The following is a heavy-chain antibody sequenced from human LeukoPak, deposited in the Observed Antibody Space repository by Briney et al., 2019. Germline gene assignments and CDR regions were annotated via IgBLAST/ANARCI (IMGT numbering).Heavy chain of an antibody. CDR3: ARGHSSGWHPFDY. J-gene: IGHJ4*02. CDR2: ISSSGGNM. Sequence: GGSLRLSCAASGFTFSSYSMNWVRQAPGKGLEWVSSISSSGGNMYYADSVKGRFTISRDNAKNSLYLQMNSLRADDTAVYYCARGHSSGWHPFDYWGQGTLVTVSS. CDR1: GFTFSSYS. V-gene: IGHV3-21*01. D-gene: IGHD6-19*01.